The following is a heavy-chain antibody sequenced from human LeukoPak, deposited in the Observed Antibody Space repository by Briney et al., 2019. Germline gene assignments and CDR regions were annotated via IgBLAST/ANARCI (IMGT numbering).Heavy chain of an antibody. D-gene: IGHD1-26*01. CDR3: ARFIGRGGSYVFDY. CDR2: IYYSGST. Sequence: PSETLSLTCTVSGGSISSYYWSWIRQPPGKGLEWIGYIYYSGSTNYNPSLKSRVTISVDTSKNQFSLKLSSVTAADTAVYYCARFIGRGGSYVFDYWGQGTLVTVSS. CDR1: GGSISSYY. V-gene: IGHV4-59*01. J-gene: IGHJ4*02.